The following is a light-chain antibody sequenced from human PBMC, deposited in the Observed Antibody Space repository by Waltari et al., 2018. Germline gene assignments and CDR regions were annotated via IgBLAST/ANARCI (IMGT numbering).Light chain of an antibody. CDR2: DVS. CDR1: SDDVGGYDY. J-gene: IGLJ2*01. V-gene: IGLV2-14*03. CDR3: GSYTSSDTWI. Sequence: QSALTQPASVSGSPGQSITISCTGTSDDVGGYDYVSWYQHHPGKAPKLIIYDVSDRPSGVSNRFSGSRPANTASLAISGLQAEDEAHYYCGSYTSSDTWIFGGGTKLTVL.